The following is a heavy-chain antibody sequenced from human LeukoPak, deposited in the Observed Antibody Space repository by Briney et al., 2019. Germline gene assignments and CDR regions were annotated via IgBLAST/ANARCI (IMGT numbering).Heavy chain of an antibody. CDR1: GFTFSSYW. D-gene: IGHD5-18*01. J-gene: IGHJ4*02. CDR3: ARHLSGITGYTYGRGIDY. CDR2: IKKDGSEK. V-gene: IGHV3-7*01. Sequence: GGSLRLSCAASGFTFSSYWMSWVRQAPGKGLEWVSNIKKDGSEKYYVDSVKGRFTISRDNAKKSLYLQMNSLRAEDTAVYYCARHLSGITGYTYGRGIDYWGQGTLVSVSS.